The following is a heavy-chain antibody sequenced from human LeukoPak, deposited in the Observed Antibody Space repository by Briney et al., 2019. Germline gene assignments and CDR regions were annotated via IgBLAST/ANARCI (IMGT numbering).Heavy chain of an antibody. Sequence: TSETLSLTCTGSGGSISSYYWSWIRQPPGKGLEWIGYISYSGSTNYNSSLKSRVTISVDTSKNQFSLKLSSVTAADTAVYYCARSYSGIPYYFDYWGQGTLVTVSS. D-gene: IGHD1-26*01. V-gene: IGHV4-59*01. CDR3: ARSYSGIPYYFDY. CDR2: ISYSGST. J-gene: IGHJ4*02. CDR1: GGSISSYY.